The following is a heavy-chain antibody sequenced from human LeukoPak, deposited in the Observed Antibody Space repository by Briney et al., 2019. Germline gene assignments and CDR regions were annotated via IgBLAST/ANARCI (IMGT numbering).Heavy chain of an antibody. Sequence: PSETLSLTCGVSGGSISRGGSSWSWIRQSPRKGLEWIGYIYHTGITHYNPSLKSRLTISMDKSTNKFSLNLTSVSAADTAVYYCVRLHKTRGEATGWYYFDTWGPGTQVTVSS. J-gene: IGHJ4*02. CDR3: VRLHKTRGEATGWYYFDT. D-gene: IGHD6-19*01. V-gene: IGHV4-30-2*06. CDR1: GGSISRGGSS. CDR2: IYHTGIT.